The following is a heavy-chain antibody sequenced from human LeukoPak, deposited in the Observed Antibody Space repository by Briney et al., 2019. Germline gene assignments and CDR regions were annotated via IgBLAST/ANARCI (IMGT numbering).Heavy chain of an antibody. J-gene: IGHJ4*02. V-gene: IGHV3-23*01. CDR2: IRSGAYT. Sequence: GGPLRLSCAASGFTFSSYAMTWVRQAPGKGLEWVSTIRSGAYTYYADSVKGRLSVSRDNSKNTLYLEMNSRRAEDAAGYYCARISVVSRSGPLDYWGQGTLVTVSS. CDR1: GFTFSSYA. CDR3: ARISVVSRSGPLDY. D-gene: IGHD3-10*01.